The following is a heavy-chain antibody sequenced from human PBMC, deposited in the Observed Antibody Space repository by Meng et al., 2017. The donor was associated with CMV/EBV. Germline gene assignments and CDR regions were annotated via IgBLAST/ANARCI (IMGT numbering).Heavy chain of an antibody. CDR2: THNNGDT. V-gene: IGHV3-66*02. D-gene: IGHD4-23*01. J-gene: IGHJ4*02. CDR1: GFTVSSGY. CDR3: AGSTVVNVGGY. Sequence: GESLKISCAASGFTVSSGYMSWVRQAPGKGLEWVSITHNNGDTYYADSVKGRFTISRDRSTNTVHLQMNRLTAADTAVYYCAGSTVVNVGGYWGRGSLVTVSS.